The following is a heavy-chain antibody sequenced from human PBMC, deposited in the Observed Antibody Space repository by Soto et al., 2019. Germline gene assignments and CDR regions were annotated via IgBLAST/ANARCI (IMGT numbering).Heavy chain of an antibody. CDR2: IIPIFGTA. J-gene: IGHJ4*02. D-gene: IGHD1-26*01. Sequence: QVQLVQSGAEVQKPGSSVKVSCKASGGTFSSYAINWVRQAPGQGLEWMGVIIPIFGTANYAQKFQGRVTSTADEATSTAYIDLSSLSSEDTAVYYCARDGGRHSGGIDYWGQGTLVTVSS. V-gene: IGHV1-69*01. CDR3: ARDGGRHSGGIDY. CDR1: GGTFSSYA.